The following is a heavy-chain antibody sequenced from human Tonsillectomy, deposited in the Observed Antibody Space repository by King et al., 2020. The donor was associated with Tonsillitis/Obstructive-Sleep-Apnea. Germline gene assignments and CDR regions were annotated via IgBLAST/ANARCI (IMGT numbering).Heavy chain of an antibody. J-gene: IGHJ3*02. D-gene: IGHD1-1*01. CDR3: ARHPRGATTLFAFDI. CDR1: GGSISGNY. CDR2: IYDSGNT. Sequence: MQLQESGPGLVKPSETLSLMCSVSGGSISGNYWTWVRQPPGKRLEWIGYIYDSGNTNYNPSLKSRVTISIDTSRKQFSLKLSSVTAADTAMYFCARHPRGATTLFAFDIWGRGTMVTVSS. V-gene: IGHV4-59*08.